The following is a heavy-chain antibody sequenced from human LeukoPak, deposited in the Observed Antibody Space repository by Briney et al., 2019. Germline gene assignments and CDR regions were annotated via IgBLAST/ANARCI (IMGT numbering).Heavy chain of an antibody. V-gene: IGHV1-24*01. CDR1: GYTLTELS. J-gene: IGHJ3*02. D-gene: IGHD1-26*01. CDR3: ARSEWELLTFDI. Sequence: ASVKVSCKVSGYTLTELSMHWVRQAPGKWLEWMGGFDPEGGETIYAQKFQGRVTMTEDTSTDTAYMELSSLRSEDTAVYYCARSEWELLTFDIWGQGTMVTVSS. CDR2: FDPEGGET.